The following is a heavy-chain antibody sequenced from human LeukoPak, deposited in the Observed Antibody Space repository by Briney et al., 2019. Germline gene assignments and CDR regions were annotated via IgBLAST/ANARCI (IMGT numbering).Heavy chain of an antibody. D-gene: IGHD5-18*01. J-gene: IGHJ4*02. CDR3: ARVRIQPHLQLWLPVPRHIDY. CDR1: GGSFSGYY. Sequence: SETLSLNCAVYGGSFSGYYWSWIRQPPGKGLEWIGEINHSGSTNYNPSLKSRVTISVDTSKNQFSLKLSSVTAADTAVYYCARVRIQPHLQLWLPVPRHIDYWGQGTLSPSPQ. CDR2: INHSGST. V-gene: IGHV4-34*01.